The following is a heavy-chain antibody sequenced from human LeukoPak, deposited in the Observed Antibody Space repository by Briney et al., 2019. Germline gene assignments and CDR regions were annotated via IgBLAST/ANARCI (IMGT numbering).Heavy chain of an antibody. Sequence: SQTLSLTCTVSGGSITSGGYYWSWIRQPPGKGLEWIGSIYYSGSTYYNPSLKSRVTISVDTSKNQFSLKLSSVTAADTAVYYCAREEEYSYRPYDYWGQGTLVTVSS. CDR1: GGSITSGGYY. J-gene: IGHJ4*02. CDR3: AREEEYSYRPYDY. V-gene: IGHV4-39*07. CDR2: IYYSGST. D-gene: IGHD5-18*01.